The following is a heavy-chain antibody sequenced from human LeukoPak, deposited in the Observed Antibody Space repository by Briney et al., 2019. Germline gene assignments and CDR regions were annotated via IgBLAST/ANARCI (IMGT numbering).Heavy chain of an antibody. CDR2: INPNINGT. J-gene: IGHJ4*02. V-gene: IGHV1-2*02. CDR1: GYTLTELS. D-gene: IGHD3-3*01. CDR3: ATYSPSYYDFWSGYYRHFDY. Sequence: ASVKVSCKVSGYTLTELSMHWVRQAPGKGLEWMGWINPNINGTNYAQKFQGRVTMTGDRSISTAYMELSRLRSDDTAVYYCATYSPSYYDFWSGYYRHFDYWGQGTLVTVSS.